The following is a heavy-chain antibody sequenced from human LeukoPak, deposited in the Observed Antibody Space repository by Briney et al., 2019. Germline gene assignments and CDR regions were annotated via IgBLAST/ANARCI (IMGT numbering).Heavy chain of an antibody. Sequence: GGSLRLSCAASGFTFSSYGMHWVRQAPGKGLEWVGRIKSKTDGGTTDYAAPVKGRFTISRDDSKNTLYLQMNSLKTEDTAVYYCTVNWNYDWFDPWGQGTLVTVSS. D-gene: IGHD1-7*01. V-gene: IGHV3-15*01. J-gene: IGHJ5*02. CDR3: TVNWNYDWFDP. CDR2: IKSKTDGGTT. CDR1: GFTFSSYG.